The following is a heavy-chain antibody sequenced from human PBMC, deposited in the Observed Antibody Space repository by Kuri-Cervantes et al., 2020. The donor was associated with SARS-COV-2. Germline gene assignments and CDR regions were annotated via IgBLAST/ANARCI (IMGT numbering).Heavy chain of an antibody. D-gene: IGHD3-3*01. CDR1: GFTFSSYG. V-gene: IGHV3-30*18. CDR2: ISYDGSNK. Sequence: GGSLRLSCAASGFTFSSYGMHWVRQAPGKGLEWVAVISYDGSNKHYADSVKGRFTISRDNSKNTLYLQMNSLRAEDTAVYYCAKEEKVLRFLEWLGGMDVWGQGTTVTVSS. J-gene: IGHJ6*02. CDR3: AKEEKVLRFLEWLGGMDV.